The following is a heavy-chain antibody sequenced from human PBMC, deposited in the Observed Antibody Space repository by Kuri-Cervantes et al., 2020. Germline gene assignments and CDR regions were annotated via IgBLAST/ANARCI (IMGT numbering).Heavy chain of an antibody. Sequence: GGSLRLSCAASGFTFSRYAMHWVRQAPGKGLEWVAVISYDGNNKYYADSVKGRFTISRDNSKNTLYLQMNSLRAEDTAVYYCAKGPWWELLGIDYWGQGTLVTVSS. V-gene: IGHV3-30-3*01. CDR2: ISYDGNNK. CDR3: AKGPWWELLGIDY. J-gene: IGHJ4*02. CDR1: GFTFSRYA. D-gene: IGHD1-26*01.